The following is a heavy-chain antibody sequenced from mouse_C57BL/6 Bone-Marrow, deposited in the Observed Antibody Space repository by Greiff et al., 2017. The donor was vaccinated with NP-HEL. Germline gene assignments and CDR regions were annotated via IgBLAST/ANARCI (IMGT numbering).Heavy chain of an antibody. J-gene: IGHJ1*03. CDR2: IYPGDGDT. Sequence: VQLQQSGPELVKPGASVKISCKASGYAFSSSWMNWVKQRPGKGLEWIGRIYPGDGDTNYNGKFKGKATLTADKSSSTAYMQLSSLTSEDSAVYFGARWGDGSSFWYFDVWGTGTTVTVSS. V-gene: IGHV1-82*01. CDR1: GYAFSSSW. D-gene: IGHD1-1*01. CDR3: ARWGDGSSFWYFDV.